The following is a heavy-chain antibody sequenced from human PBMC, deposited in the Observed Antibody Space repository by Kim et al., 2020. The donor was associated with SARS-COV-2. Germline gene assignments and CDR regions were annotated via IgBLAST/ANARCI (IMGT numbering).Heavy chain of an antibody. J-gene: IGHJ6*01. V-gene: IGHV3-7*03. CDR1: GFMFSDYW. Sequence: GGSLRLSCAASGFMFSDYWMTWVRQAPGKGLEWVAITNQGGSPKVDEASVQGRFTIARDNAQPSLYLHLNTLSAEDTADYYCASIATYCYYG. D-gene: IGHD2-8*02. CDR2: TNQGGSPK. CDR3: ASIATYCYYG.